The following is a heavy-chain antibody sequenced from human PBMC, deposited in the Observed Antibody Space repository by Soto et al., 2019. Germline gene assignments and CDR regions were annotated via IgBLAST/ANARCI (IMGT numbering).Heavy chain of an antibody. CDR3: ARDLGPLYDTIFGVAEMSA. V-gene: IGHV4-59*01. CDR2: IYYSGST. D-gene: IGHD3-3*01. CDR1: GGSISVYY. J-gene: IGHJ6*04. Sequence: SETLSLTCTVSGGSISVYYWSWIRQPPGKGLEWIGYIYYSGSTNYNPSLKSRVTISVDTSKNQFSLKLSSVTAADTAVYYCARDLGPLYDTIFGVAEMSAWGKGTTVTVSS.